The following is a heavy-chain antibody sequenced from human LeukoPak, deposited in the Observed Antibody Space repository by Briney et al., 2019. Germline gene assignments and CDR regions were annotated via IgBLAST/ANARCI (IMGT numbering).Heavy chain of an antibody. J-gene: IGHJ4*02. D-gene: IGHD1-26*01. CDR1: GDIFSSNSAA. CDR3: ARIVGGAPDY. Sequence: SQTLSLTCAIYGDIFSSNSAAWNWIRQSPSRGLEWLGRTYYRSKWSNNYAISVKRRISINPDTSKNQFSLQLNSVTPEDTAVYYCARIVGGAPDYWGQGILVTVSS. V-gene: IGHV6-1*01. CDR2: TYYRSKWSN.